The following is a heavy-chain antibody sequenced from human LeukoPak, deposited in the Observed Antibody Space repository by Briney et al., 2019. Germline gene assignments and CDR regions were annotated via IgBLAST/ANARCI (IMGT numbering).Heavy chain of an antibody. J-gene: IGHJ6*02. Sequence: SETLSLTCTVSGGSINNYYWSWIPQPPGKGLEWIGYIYYSGSTNYNPSLKSRVTISVDTSKNQFSLKLNSVTAADTAVYYCARDRITMVRGALRYYGMDVWSQGTTVTVSS. V-gene: IGHV4-59*01. D-gene: IGHD3-10*01. CDR1: GGSINNYY. CDR3: ARDRITMVRGALRYYGMDV. CDR2: IYYSGST.